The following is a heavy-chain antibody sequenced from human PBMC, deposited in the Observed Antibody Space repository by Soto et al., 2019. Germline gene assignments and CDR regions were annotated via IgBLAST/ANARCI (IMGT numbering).Heavy chain of an antibody. CDR2: IYPCDSDT. CDR3: ARQYYYDSSGHDAFDI. J-gene: IGHJ3*02. D-gene: IGHD3-22*01. Sequence: GESLKISCKGSGYSFTSYWIGWVRQMPGKGLEWMGIIYPCDSDTRYSPSFQGQVTISADKSISTAYLQWSSLKAPDTAMYYCARQYYYDSSGHDAFDIWGQGTMVTVSS. CDR1: GYSFTSYW. V-gene: IGHV5-51*01.